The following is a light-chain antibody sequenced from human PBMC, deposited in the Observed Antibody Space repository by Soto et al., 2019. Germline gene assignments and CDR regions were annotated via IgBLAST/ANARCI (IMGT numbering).Light chain of an antibody. J-gene: IGKJ3*01. V-gene: IGKV3-20*01. CDR1: QSFRSSY. Sequence: EIVLTQSPGTLSLSPGERATLSCRASQSFRSSYLTWYHQKPGQAPRLLIFGASSWATGTPDRISGSGSGTDYTLTINRLEPEDFGVYYCQQYGDSVFTFGPWTTVEIK. CDR3: QQYGDSVFT. CDR2: GAS.